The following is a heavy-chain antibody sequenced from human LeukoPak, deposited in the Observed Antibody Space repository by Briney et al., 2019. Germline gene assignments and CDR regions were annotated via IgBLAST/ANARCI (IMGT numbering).Heavy chain of an antibody. J-gene: IGHJ4*02. D-gene: IGHD2-2*01. Sequence: ASVKVSCKASGYTLTDYCMHWVRQAPGQGFEWMGWINPNDGDTNYAQKFQGRVTMTRDTSISAAHMEVSRLRSDDTAVYYCARANFLYCSSSTCLFDYWGQGTLVTVSS. V-gene: IGHV1-2*02. CDR2: INPNDGDT. CDR3: ARANFLYCSSSTCLFDY. CDR1: GYTLTDYC.